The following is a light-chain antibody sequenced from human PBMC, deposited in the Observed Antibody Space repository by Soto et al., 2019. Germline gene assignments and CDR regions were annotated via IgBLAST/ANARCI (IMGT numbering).Light chain of an antibody. CDR1: DIGDKS. CDR2: DDT. CDR3: SSHTGSSTLDYV. J-gene: IGLJ1*01. Sequence: SYELTQPPSVSVAPGQTARITCGGNDIGDKSVHWYQQKPGQAPLLVVYDDTDRPSGIPGRFSGSNSGNTAYLTISGLQAEDETDYYCSSHTGSSTLDYVFGTGTKLTVL. V-gene: IGLV3-21*02.